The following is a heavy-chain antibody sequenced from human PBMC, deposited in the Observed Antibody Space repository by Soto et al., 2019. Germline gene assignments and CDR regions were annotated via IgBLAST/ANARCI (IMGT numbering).Heavy chain of an antibody. V-gene: IGHV4-61*08. Sequence: QVQLQESGPGLVKPSETLSLTCTVSGGSVSSGDYYWSWIRQPPGKGLEWIGYIYYSGNTNYNPSLKCRVIRSVDTSKNLFSLKLASVTTADTAVYYCARILVDTSMINWLDPWGQGTLVTVSS. D-gene: IGHD5-18*01. CDR2: IYYSGNT. CDR1: GGSVSSGDYY. CDR3: ARILVDTSMINWLDP. J-gene: IGHJ5*02.